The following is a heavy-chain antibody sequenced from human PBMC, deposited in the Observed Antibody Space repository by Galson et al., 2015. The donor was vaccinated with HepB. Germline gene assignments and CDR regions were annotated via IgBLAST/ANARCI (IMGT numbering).Heavy chain of an antibody. CDR1: GFSFSSYW. D-gene: IGHD5-12*01. V-gene: IGHV3-7*01. CDR2: IKQDGSEK. CDR3: ARDYDHSDRPLWFFDL. Sequence: SLRLSCAASGFSFSSYWMNWVRQAPGKGLEWVANIKQDGSEKYYVDSVKGRFTISRDNTKNSLYLQMNSLRAEDTALYYCARDYDHSDRPLWFFDLWGRSTLVSVFS. J-gene: IGHJ2*01.